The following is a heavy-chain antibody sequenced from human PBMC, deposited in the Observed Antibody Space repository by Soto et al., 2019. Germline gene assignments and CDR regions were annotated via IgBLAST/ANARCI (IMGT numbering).Heavy chain of an antibody. Sequence: PGGSLRLSCAASGFTFSSYAMHWVRQAPGKGLEWVAVISYDGSNKYYADSVKGRFTISRDNSKNTLYLQMNSLRAEDTAVYYRARERGQWLRAFDIWGQGTMVTVSS. CDR3: ARERGQWLRAFDI. CDR2: ISYDGSNK. V-gene: IGHV3-30-3*01. D-gene: IGHD6-19*01. CDR1: GFTFSSYA. J-gene: IGHJ3*02.